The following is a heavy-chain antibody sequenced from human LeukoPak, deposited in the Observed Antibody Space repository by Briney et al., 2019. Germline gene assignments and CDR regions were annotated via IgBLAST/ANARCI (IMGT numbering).Heavy chain of an antibody. D-gene: IGHD3-3*01. CDR3: AGQSYYDFWSGYYGY. J-gene: IGHJ4*02. CDR2: IKQDGGEK. Sequence: PGGSLRLSCAASGFTFSNYWMNWVRQAPGKGLEWVANIKQDGGEKSYVDSVKGRFTISRDNAKNSLHLQMNSLRAEDTAVYYCAGQSYYDFWSGYYGYWGQGTLVTVSS. CDR1: GFTFSNYW. V-gene: IGHV3-7*01.